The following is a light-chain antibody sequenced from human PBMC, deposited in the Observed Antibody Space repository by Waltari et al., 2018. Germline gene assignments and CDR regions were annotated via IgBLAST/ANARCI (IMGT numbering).Light chain of an antibody. J-gene: IGKJ1*01. CDR3: QQYNNWPRT. CDR2: GAS. Sequence: EIVMTQSPATPSVSPGERATLSCRASQSVSSNLAWYQQKPGQAPRLLIYGASTRATGIPARFSGSGSGTEFTLTISSVQSEDFAVYYCQQYNNWPRTFGQGTKVEIK. CDR1: QSVSSN. V-gene: IGKV3-15*01.